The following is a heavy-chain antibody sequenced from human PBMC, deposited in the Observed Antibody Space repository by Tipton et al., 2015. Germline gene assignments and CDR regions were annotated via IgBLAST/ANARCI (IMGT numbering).Heavy chain of an antibody. CDR2: IYYSGST. D-gene: IGHD3-10*01. CDR1: GGSISDYY. Sequence: TLSLTCTVSGGSISDYYWTWIRQPPGKGLEWIGYIYYSGSTKYKPSLKSRVTISVDTSKNQFSLNLSSVTAADTAVYYCARAMGGPVGRITMVRGGTRHPDLWGQGTMVTVSS. V-gene: IGHV4-59*12. J-gene: IGHJ3*01. CDR3: ARAMGGPVGRITMVRGGTRHPDL.